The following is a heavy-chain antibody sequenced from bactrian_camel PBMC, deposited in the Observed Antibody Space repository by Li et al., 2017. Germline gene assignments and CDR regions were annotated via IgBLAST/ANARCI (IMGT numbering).Heavy chain of an antibody. J-gene: IGHJ4*01. Sequence: VQLVESGGGSVQAGGSLRLSCAASGFTFGGRCVGWFRQAPGMEREWIASAPDVGTTNYADSVKGRFIVSRDNAKKTAYLQMNSLKPEDTAMYYCATGAHTYGGRWNSCPGYGQGTQVTVS. CDR1: GFTFGGRC. CDR2: APDVGTT. V-gene: IGHV3S55*01. D-gene: IGHD6*01.